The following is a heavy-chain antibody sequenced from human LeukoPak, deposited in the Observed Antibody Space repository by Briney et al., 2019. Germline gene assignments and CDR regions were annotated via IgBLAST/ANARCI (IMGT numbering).Heavy chain of an antibody. CDR2: IYYSGST. V-gene: IGHV4-59*01. CDR3: ARAKTYYYGSGSLGAFDI. Sequence: SKTLSLTCTVSGGSISSYYWSWIRQPPGKGLEWIGYIYYSGSTNYNPSLKSRVTISVDTSKNQFSLKLSSVTAADTAVYYCARAKTYYYGSGSLGAFDIWGQGTMVTVSS. CDR1: GGSISSYY. D-gene: IGHD3-10*01. J-gene: IGHJ3*02.